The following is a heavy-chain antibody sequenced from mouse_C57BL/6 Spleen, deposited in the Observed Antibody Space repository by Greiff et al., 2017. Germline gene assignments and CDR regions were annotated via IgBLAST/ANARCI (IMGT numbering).Heavy chain of an antibody. Sequence: QVQLQQSGAELVRPGTSVKVSCKASGYAFTNYLIEWVKQRPGQGLEWIGVINPGSGGTKYNEKFKGKAKLTADKSSSTAYMQLSSLTSEDSAVYFCARSDGSSPLYYAMDYWGQGTSVTVSS. CDR3: ARSDGSSPLYYAMDY. J-gene: IGHJ4*01. V-gene: IGHV1-54*01. CDR1: GYAFTNYL. D-gene: IGHD1-1*01. CDR2: INPGSGGT.